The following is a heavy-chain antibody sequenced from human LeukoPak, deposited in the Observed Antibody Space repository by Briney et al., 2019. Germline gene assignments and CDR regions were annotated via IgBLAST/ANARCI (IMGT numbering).Heavy chain of an antibody. J-gene: IGHJ3*02. CDR3: ARDSPYYDILTGYYTPEAPDDAFDI. V-gene: IGHV3-23*01. CDR1: GFTFSSYA. D-gene: IGHD3-9*01. Sequence: PGGSLRLSCAASGFTFSSYAMNWVRQAPGKGLEWVSVISGSGVNTYYADSVTGRFTISRDNSKNTLYLQMNSLRAEDTAVYYCARDSPYYDILTGYYTPEAPDDAFDIWGQGTMVTVSS. CDR2: ISGSGVNT.